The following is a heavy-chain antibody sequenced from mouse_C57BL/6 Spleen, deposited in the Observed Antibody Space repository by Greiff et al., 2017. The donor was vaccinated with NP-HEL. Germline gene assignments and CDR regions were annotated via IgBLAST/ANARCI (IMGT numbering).Heavy chain of an antibody. D-gene: IGHD1-1*01. J-gene: IGHJ4*01. Sequence: VKVVESGAELARPGASVKMSCKASGYTFTSSTMHWVKQRPGQGLEWIGYINPSSGYTKYNQKFKDKATLTADKSSSTAYMQLSSLTSEDSAVYYCARSITTVVPLAMDYWGQGTSVTVSS. CDR2: INPSSGYT. CDR3: ARSITTVVPLAMDY. CDR1: GYTFTSST. V-gene: IGHV1-4*01.